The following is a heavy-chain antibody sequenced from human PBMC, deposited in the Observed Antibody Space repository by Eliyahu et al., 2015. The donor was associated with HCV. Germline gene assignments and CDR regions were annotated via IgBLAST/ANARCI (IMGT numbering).Heavy chain of an antibody. Sequence: QVQLVESGGGVVQPGRSLRLSCXASGFTFSSXXMHWVRQAPGKGLEWVAVIWYDGSNKYYADSVKGRFTISRDNSKNTLYLQMNSLRAEDTAVYYCARETLPTYYYDSSGLDYWGQGTLVTVSS. D-gene: IGHD3-22*01. CDR1: GFTFSSXX. V-gene: IGHV3-33*01. J-gene: IGHJ4*02. CDR2: IWYDGSNK. CDR3: ARETLPTYYYDSSGLDY.